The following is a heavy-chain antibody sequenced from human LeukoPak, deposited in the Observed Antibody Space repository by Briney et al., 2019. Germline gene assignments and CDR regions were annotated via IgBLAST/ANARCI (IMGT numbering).Heavy chain of an antibody. CDR3: AREGYSYGYFVDY. V-gene: IGHV4-61*02. J-gene: IGHJ4*02. CDR1: GGSLSSGSYY. CDR2: IYTSGST. Sequence: TSQTLSLTCTVSGGSLSSGSYYWRWIRQPAGKGLEWIGRIYTSGSTNYNPSLKSRVTISVDTSKNQFSLKLSSVTAADTAVYYCAREGYSYGYFVDYWGQGTLVTVSS. D-gene: IGHD5-18*01.